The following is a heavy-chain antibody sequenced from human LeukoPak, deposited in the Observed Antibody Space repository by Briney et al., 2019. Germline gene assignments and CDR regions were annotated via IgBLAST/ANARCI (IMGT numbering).Heavy chain of an antibody. J-gene: IGHJ4*02. CDR3: AWGGIAAFDS. V-gene: IGHV3-11*04. Sequence: PGGSLRLSCAASGFTLSDYYMSWIRQAPGKGLEWVAYISSSGNTRYYADSVKGRFTISRDNAKNSLYLQMNSLRAEDTAVYYCAWGGIAAFDSWGQGTLVTVSS. CDR1: GFTLSDYY. D-gene: IGHD2-21*01. CDR2: ISSSGNTR.